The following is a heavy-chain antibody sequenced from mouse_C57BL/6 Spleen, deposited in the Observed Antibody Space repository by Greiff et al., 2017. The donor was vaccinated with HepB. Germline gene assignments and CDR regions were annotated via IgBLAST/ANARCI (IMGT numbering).Heavy chain of an antibody. CDR2: IDPSDSYT. CDR1: GYTFTSYW. J-gene: IGHJ4*01. CDR3: ARSEDAMDY. Sequence: VHLQQSGAELVMPGASVKLSCKASGYTFTSYWMHWVKQRPGQGLEWIGEIDPSDSYTNYNQKFKGKSTLTVDKSSSTAYMQLSSLTSEDSAVYYCARSEDAMDYWGQGTSVTVSS. V-gene: IGHV1-69*01.